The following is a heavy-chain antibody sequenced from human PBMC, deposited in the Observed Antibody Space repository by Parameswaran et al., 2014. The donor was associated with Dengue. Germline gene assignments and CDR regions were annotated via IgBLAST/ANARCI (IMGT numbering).Heavy chain of an antibody. CDR2: IYPGDSDT. Sequence: AGGSLRLSCKGSGYSFSTYWIGWVRQMPGKGLEWMGTIYPGDSDTRYSPSFQGQVTISAAVSISTAYLQWGSLKASDTAMYYCARRGSSSGDFDYWGQGTLVTVSS. V-gene: IGHV5-51*01. CDR3: ARRGSSSGDFDY. D-gene: IGHD6-6*01. CDR1: GYSFSTYW. J-gene: IGHJ4*02.